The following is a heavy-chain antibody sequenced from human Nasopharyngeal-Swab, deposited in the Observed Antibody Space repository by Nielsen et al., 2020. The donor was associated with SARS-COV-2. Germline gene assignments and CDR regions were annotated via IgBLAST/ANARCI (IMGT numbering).Heavy chain of an antibody. CDR1: GGTFSSYA. CDR3: ARDVLTHDYGDWGAFDI. Sequence: SVQVSCKASGGTFSSYAISWVRQAPGQGLEWMGRIIPILGIANYAQKFQGRVTITADKSTSTAYMELSSLRSEDPAVYYCARDVLTHDYGDWGAFDIWGQGTMVTVSS. J-gene: IGHJ3*02. V-gene: IGHV1-69*04. D-gene: IGHD4-17*01. CDR2: IIPILGIA.